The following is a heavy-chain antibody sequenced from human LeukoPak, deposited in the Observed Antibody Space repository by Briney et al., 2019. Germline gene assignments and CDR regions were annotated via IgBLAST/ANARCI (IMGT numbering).Heavy chain of an antibody. CDR3: ARAVGDSGYGRYFDY. Sequence: SETLSLTCTVSGGSISTYYWSWIRQPPGKGPEWIGNVYNTGSTNYIPSLESRVTISVDTSKNHFSLRLSSVTAADTAVYYCARAVGDSGYGRYFDYWGQGTLVTVSS. CDR1: GGSISTYY. J-gene: IGHJ4*02. CDR2: VYNTGST. V-gene: IGHV4-59*01. D-gene: IGHD5-12*01.